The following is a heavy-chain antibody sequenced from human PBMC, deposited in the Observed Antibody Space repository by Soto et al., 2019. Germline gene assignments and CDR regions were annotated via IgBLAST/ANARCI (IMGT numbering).Heavy chain of an antibody. CDR2: ISGSGGST. D-gene: IGHD3-22*01. J-gene: IGHJ4*02. CDR3: AKDRSSTLIVVVVDYFDY. CDR1: GFPFRSYA. Sequence: VSLSLSCAASGFPFRSYAMSWVRQAPGKGLEWVSAISGSGGSTYYADSVKGRFTISRDNSKNTLYLQMNSLRAEDTAVYYCAKDRSSTLIVVVVDYFDYGGEVTLFTV. V-gene: IGHV3-23*01.